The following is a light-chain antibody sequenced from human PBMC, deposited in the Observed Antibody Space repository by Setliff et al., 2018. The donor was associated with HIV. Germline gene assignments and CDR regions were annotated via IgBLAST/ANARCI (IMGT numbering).Light chain of an antibody. CDR2: DVS. CDR1: SSDIGRYNY. Sequence: QSVLTQPASVSGSPGQSITISCTGTSSDIGRYNYVSWYQQYPGKGPTRVIFDVSERPSGVSNRFSGSKSGNTASLIISGLQPDDEADYYCCSYARVSTYVFG. CDR3: CSYARVSTYV. J-gene: IGLJ1*01. V-gene: IGLV2-14*03.